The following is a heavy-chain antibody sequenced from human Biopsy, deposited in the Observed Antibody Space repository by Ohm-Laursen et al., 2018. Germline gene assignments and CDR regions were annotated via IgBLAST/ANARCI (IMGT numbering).Heavy chain of an antibody. J-gene: IGHJ1*01. CDR2: NIPILGTG. Sequence: PVKVSCKAPGGTFSNYGVNWVRQAPGQGLEWLGGNIPILGTGNYAQKFQDRVTVAADISTSTATMELRSLRSDDTAVYYCATKLTGYFHHWGQGTLVIVSS. D-gene: IGHD3-9*01. V-gene: IGHV1-69*06. CDR3: ATKLTGYFHH. CDR1: GGTFSNYG.